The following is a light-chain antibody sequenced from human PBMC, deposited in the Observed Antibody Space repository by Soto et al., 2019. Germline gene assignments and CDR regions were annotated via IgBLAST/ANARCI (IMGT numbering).Light chain of an antibody. V-gene: IGKV3-11*01. CDR3: KHRSNWPLT. J-gene: IGKJ4*01. CDR2: DAS. CDR1: QSVRSY. Sequence: EIVLTQSPGTRSLSPGERATLSCRASQSVRSYLAWYQQKSGQAPRLLIYDASNRAAAIPAGFSGRGSGTDFTLTISGLEPEASAVYSCKHRSNWPLTFGGGTMVEIK.